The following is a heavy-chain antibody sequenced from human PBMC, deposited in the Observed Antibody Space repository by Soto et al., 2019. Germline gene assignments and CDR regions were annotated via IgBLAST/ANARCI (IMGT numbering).Heavy chain of an antibody. CDR2: INHLGSI. Sequence: PSETLSLTCVVSGGSLSDYFWSWIRQPPGMALEWIGEINHLGSINYNPSLKSRVTMSVDTSKNQFSLTLNSVTAADTATYYCARGGISHSAYFYYMDVWDRGTTVTSP. V-gene: IGHV4-34*01. D-gene: IGHD2-21*01. J-gene: IGHJ6*03. CDR3: ARGGISHSAYFYYMDV. CDR1: GGSLSDYF.